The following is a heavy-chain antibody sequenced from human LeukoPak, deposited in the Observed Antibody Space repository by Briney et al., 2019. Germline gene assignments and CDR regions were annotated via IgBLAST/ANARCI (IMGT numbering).Heavy chain of an antibody. CDR3: ARGVRYFDWLVVVEFGMDV. CDR2: INPSGGST. Sequence: ASVKASCKASGYTFTSYYMHWVRQAPGQGLEWMGIINPSGGSTSYAQKFQGRVTMTRDTSTSTVYMELSSLRSEDTAVYYCARGVRYFDWLVVVEFGMDVWGKGTTVTVSS. CDR1: GYTFTSYY. V-gene: IGHV1-46*01. J-gene: IGHJ6*04. D-gene: IGHD3-9*01.